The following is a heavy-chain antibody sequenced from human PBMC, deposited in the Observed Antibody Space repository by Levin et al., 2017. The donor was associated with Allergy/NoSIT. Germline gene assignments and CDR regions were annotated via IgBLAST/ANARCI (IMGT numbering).Heavy chain of an antibody. CDR3: ARGVSPNY. Sequence: GESLKISCKTSGYTFTNYGVTWVRQAPGQGLEWMGWITTYNGNTNYAQNFQGRVTLTSDTSTNTAYMELTSLRFDDTAVYYCARGVSPNYWGQGPLVTVSS. CDR1: GYTFTNYG. V-gene: IGHV1-18*01. J-gene: IGHJ4*02. CDR2: ITTYNGNT.